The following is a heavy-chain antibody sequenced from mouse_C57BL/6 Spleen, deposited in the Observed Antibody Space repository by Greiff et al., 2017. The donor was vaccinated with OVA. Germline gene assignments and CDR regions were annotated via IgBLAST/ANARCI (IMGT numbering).Heavy chain of an antibody. CDR2: INPGSGGT. CDR1: GYAFTNYL. V-gene: IGHV1-54*01. CDR3: ARVYYYGSSYYFDY. Sequence: QVQLQQSGAELVRPGTSVKVSCKASGYAFTNYLIEWVKQRPGQGLEWIGVINPGSGGTNYNEKFKGKATLTADKSSSTAYMQLSSLTSEDSAVYFCARVYYYGSSYYFDYWGQGTTLTVSS. D-gene: IGHD1-1*01. J-gene: IGHJ2*01.